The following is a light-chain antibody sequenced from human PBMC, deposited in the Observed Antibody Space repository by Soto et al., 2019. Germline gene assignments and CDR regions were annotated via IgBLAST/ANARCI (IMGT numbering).Light chain of an antibody. CDR1: QAISSW. V-gene: IGKV1-5*03. CDR2: KAS. J-gene: IGKJ1*01. Sequence: IQMTQSPSALAGSVGYRFTITCRASQAISSWLEWYQQKXGKAPKLLIYKASTLQSGVPSRFSGSGSGTEFTLTISSLPPDDFETYYCQHYNSSSEAFGQGTKVDIK. CDR3: QHYNSSSEA.